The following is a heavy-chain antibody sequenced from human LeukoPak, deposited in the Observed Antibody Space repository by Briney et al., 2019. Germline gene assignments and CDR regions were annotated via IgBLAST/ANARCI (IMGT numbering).Heavy chain of an antibody. J-gene: IGHJ3*02. CDR2: IYPGDSDT. CDR3: ARLMSPVSIVVPDAFDI. CDR1: GYSFTRYW. V-gene: IGHV5-51*01. Sequence: GESLKISCKGSGYSFTRYWVAWVRQMPGKGLEWMGIIYPGDSDTRYSPSFQGQAIISADKSISTAYLQWKSLKASDTAMYYCARLMSPVSIVVPDAFDIWGQGTMVTVSS. D-gene: IGHD1-26*01.